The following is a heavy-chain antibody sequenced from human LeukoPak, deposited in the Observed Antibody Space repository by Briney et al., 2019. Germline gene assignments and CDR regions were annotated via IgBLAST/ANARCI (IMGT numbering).Heavy chain of an antibody. CDR3: ARTRFEQLPLIDY. D-gene: IGHD6-6*01. Sequence: PSETLSLTCTVSGGSISSYYWSWIRQPPGKGLEWIGYIYYSGSTNYNPSLKSRVTISVDTSKNQFSLKLSSVTAADTAVYYCARTRFEQLPLIDYRGQGTLVTVSS. CDR2: IYYSGST. CDR1: GGSISSYY. J-gene: IGHJ4*02. V-gene: IGHV4-59*01.